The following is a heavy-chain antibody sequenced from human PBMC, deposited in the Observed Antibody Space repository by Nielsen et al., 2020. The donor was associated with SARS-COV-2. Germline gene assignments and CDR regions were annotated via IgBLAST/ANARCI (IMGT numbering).Heavy chain of an antibody. V-gene: IGHV4-31*03. CDR3: ARAPWVSSSSWLHYFDY. CDR1: GGSISSGGYY. D-gene: IGHD6-13*01. J-gene: IGHJ4*02. Sequence: SETLSLTCTVSGGSISSGGYYWSWIRQHPGKGLEWIGYIYYSGSTYYNPSLKSRVTISVDTSKNQFSVRLSSVIAADTAVYYCARAPWVSSSSWLHYFDYWGQGTLVTVSS. CDR2: IYYSGST.